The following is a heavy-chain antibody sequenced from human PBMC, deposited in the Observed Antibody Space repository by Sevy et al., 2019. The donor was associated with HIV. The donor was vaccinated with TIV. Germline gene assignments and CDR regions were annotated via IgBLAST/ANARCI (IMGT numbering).Heavy chain of an antibody. CDR3: ARGSGVAFDY. Sequence: GGSLRLSCEASGFPFSSHWMHWVRQGPGQGLVWVSGINSDDTSIPYADSVKGRFTISRDNVKNTLYLQMSSLRGEDTALYYCARGSGVAFDYWGQGTLVTVSS. D-gene: IGHD3-10*01. V-gene: IGHV3-74*01. CDR2: INSDDTSI. CDR1: GFPFSSHW. J-gene: IGHJ4*02.